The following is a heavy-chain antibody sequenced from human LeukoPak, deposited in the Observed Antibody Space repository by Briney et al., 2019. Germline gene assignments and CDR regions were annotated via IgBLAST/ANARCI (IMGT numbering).Heavy chain of an antibody. D-gene: IGHD6-19*01. V-gene: IGHV3-21*01. Sequence: GGSLRLSCAASGFXLSSYSINWVRQAPGKGLEWVSFISSSSSYIYYADSVKGRFTISRDNSKNTLYLQMNSLRAEDTAVYYCARDRGQWLVYFDYWGQGTLVTVSS. J-gene: IGHJ4*02. CDR1: GFXLSSYS. CDR3: ARDRGQWLVYFDY. CDR2: ISSSSSYI.